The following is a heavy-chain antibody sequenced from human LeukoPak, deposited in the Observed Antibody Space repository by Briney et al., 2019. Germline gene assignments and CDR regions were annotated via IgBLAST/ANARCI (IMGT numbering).Heavy chain of an antibody. V-gene: IGHV4-30-2*01. Sequence: SQTLSLTCAVSGGSISSGGYSWSWIRQPPGKGLEWIGYIYHSGSTCYNPSLKSRVTISVDRSKNQFSLKLSSVTAADTAVYYCARGVGDYGDYGGSLDPWGQGTLVTVSS. CDR1: GGSISSGGYS. CDR3: ARGVGDYGDYGGSLDP. CDR2: IYHSGST. D-gene: IGHD4-17*01. J-gene: IGHJ5*02.